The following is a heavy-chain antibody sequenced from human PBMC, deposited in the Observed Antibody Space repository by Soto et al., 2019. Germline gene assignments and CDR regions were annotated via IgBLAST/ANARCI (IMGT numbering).Heavy chain of an antibody. D-gene: IGHD3-3*01. CDR2: IYDSGDT. V-gene: IGHV4-59*01. Sequence: SETLSLTCTVSGASSNPYYWSWIRQPPGKGLEWIGYIYDSGDTYYNPSLKSRLTIPLDTSKKQFSLKLRSVTATDTAVYYCAREADPLFCSGSTCYGGWFDPWGQGTQVTVSS. J-gene: IGHJ5*02. CDR3: AREADPLFCSGSTCYGGWFDP. CDR1: GASSNPYY.